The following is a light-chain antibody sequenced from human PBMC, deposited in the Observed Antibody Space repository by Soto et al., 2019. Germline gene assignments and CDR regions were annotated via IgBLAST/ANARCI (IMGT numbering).Light chain of an antibody. CDR3: QQSYSTPYT. Sequence: DLRMTQSPSSLSASVGDRVTITCRASQSISSYLNWYQQKPGKAPKLLIYAASSLQSGVPSRFRGSGSGTDFTLTISSLQPEDFATYYCQQSYSTPYTFGQGTKLEIK. V-gene: IGKV1-39*01. J-gene: IGKJ2*01. CDR2: AAS. CDR1: QSISSY.